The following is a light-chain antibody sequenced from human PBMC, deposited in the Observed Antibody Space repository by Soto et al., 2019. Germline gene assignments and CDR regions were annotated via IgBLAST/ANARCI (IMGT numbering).Light chain of an antibody. CDR3: QQRSNWLT. CDR1: QSVSSTY. CDR2: GAS. V-gene: IGKV3D-20*02. J-gene: IGKJ5*01. Sequence: EIVLTQSPGTLSLSPGERVTLSCMASQSVSSTYLIWYQQKPGQAPRLLIYGASSRATGVPDRFSGSGSGTDFTLTISSLEPEDFAVYYCQQRSNWLTFGQGTRLEIK.